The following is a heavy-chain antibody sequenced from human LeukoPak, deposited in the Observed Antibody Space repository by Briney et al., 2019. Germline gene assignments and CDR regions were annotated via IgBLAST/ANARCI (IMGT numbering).Heavy chain of an antibody. Sequence: GGSLRLSCAASGFTFSNYAMHWVRQAPGTGLEWVALISYDESNKHYADSVKGRFTISRDNSKNSLYLQMNSLRAEDTAVYYCARDVQRRFDPWGQGTLVTVSS. CDR1: GFTFSNYA. D-gene: IGHD6-25*01. CDR3: ARDVQRRFDP. J-gene: IGHJ5*02. CDR2: ISYDESNK. V-gene: IGHV3-30-3*01.